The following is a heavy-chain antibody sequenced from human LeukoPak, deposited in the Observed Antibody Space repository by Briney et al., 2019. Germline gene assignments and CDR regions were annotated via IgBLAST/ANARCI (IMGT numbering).Heavy chain of an antibody. J-gene: IGHJ4*02. CDR1: GFTFSNYW. CDR3: ARDPRGSCSNGVCYTGFGY. CDR2: INSDGSST. Sequence: GGSLRLSCAASGFTFSNYWMHWVRQAPGRGLVWVSRINSDGSSTSYADSVKGRFTISRDNAKNTLYLQMNSLRAEDTAVYYCARDPRGSCSNGVCYTGFGYWGQGTLVTVSS. V-gene: IGHV3-74*01. D-gene: IGHD2-8*01.